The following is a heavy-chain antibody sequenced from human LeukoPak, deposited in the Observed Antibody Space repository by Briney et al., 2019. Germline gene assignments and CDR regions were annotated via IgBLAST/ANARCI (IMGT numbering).Heavy chain of an antibody. CDR3: ARETYYYDSSGYYLDY. CDR2: IYYRGST. J-gene: IGHJ4*02. Sequence: SETLSLTCSVSGGSISSSSYYWGWIRQPPGKGLEWIGSIYYRGSTYYNPSLKSRVTISVDTSKNQFSLKLSSVTAADTAVYYCARETYYYDSSGYYLDYWGQGTLVTVSS. CDR1: GGSISSSSYY. V-gene: IGHV4-39*07. D-gene: IGHD3-22*01.